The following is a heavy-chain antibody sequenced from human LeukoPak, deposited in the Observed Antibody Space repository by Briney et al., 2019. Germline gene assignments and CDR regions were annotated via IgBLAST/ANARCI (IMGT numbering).Heavy chain of an antibody. CDR2: IGGST. J-gene: IGHJ3*02. V-gene: IGHV1-46*01. Sequence: GASVRVSSTASGDTFSNYYIHWVRQAPGQGLEWMGIIGGSTNYAQKFQGRVTMTRDTSTSTVYMELSSLRSEDTAVYYCARVRDGYNGAYDIWGQGTMVTVHS. CDR3: ARVRDGYNGAYDI. CDR1: GDTFSNYY. D-gene: IGHD5-24*01.